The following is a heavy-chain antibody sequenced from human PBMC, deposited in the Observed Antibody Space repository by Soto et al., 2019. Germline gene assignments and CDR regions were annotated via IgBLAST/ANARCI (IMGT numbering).Heavy chain of an antibody. J-gene: IGHJ6*02. CDR3: ASYYDFWSGYYGV. Sequence: LSLTCTVSGGSVSSGSYYWSWIRQPPGKGLEWIGYIYYSGSTNYNPSLKSRVTISVDTSKNQFSLKLSSVTAADTAVYYCASYYDFWSGYYGVWGQGTTVTVSS. V-gene: IGHV4-61*01. CDR1: GGSVSSGSYY. CDR2: IYYSGST. D-gene: IGHD3-3*01.